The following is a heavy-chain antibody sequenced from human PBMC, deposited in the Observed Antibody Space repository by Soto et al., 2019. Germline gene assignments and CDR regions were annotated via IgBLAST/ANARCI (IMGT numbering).Heavy chain of an antibody. CDR3: ARDAVDCSGGSCQYWYFDL. CDR1: GGSISISTYY. Sequence: PSETLSLTCTVSGGSISISTYYWSWIRQHPGKGLEWIGYIYYSGSTYYNPSLKSRVTISVDTSKNQFSLKLSSVTAADTAVYYCARDAVDCSGGSCQYWYFDLWGRGTLVTVSS. D-gene: IGHD2-15*01. CDR2: IYYSGST. V-gene: IGHV4-31*03. J-gene: IGHJ2*01.